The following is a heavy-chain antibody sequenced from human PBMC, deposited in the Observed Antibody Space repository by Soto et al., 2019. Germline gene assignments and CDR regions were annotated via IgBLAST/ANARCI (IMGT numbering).Heavy chain of an antibody. J-gene: IGHJ3*02. CDR1: GGSISDYA. V-gene: IGHV1-69*01. CDR3: TTSLRRTGDGPNKGAFDI. Sequence: QMQLVQSEAEVKKPGSSVKVSCTSFGGSISDYAINWVRQAPGQGLEWMRGIIPLFHASDYAQKFQGRIRITADASANSVYLEVSRLRSEDTAVFYCTTSLRRTGDGPNKGAFDIWGPGTGVTVAS. D-gene: IGHD1-1*01. CDR2: IIPLFHAS.